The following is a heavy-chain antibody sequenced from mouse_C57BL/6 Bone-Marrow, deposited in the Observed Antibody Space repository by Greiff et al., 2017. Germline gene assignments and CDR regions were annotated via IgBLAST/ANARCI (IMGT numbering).Heavy chain of an antibody. D-gene: IGHD2-10*02. CDR1: GYTFTSYT. J-gene: IGHJ4*01. V-gene: IGHV1-4*01. Sequence: VQLQQSGAELARPGASVKMSCKASGYTFTSYTLHWVKQRPGQGLEWIGYINPSSGYTKSNQKFKDKATLTADKSSSTAYMQLSSLTSEDSAVYYCARGGYAVYAMDYWGQGTSVTVSS. CDR2: INPSSGYT. CDR3: ARGGYAVYAMDY.